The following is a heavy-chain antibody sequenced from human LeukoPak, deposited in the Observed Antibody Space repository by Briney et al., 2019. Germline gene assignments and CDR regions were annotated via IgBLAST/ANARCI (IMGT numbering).Heavy chain of an antibody. Sequence: GGSLRLSCAASGFTFSSYWMSWVGQAPGKGLEWVANIKQAGSEKYYVDSVKGRFTISRDNAKNSLYLQMNSLRAEDTAVYYCARDHCVIGNDDYDNWFDPWGQGTLVTVSS. CDR3: ARDHCVIGNDDYDNWFDP. CDR1: GFTFSSYW. V-gene: IGHV3-7*01. J-gene: IGHJ5*02. D-gene: IGHD4-17*01. CDR2: IKQAGSEK.